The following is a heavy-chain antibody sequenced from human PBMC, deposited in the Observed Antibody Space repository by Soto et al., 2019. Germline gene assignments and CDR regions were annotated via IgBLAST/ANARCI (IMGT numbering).Heavy chain of an antibody. J-gene: IGHJ3*02. Sequence: SETLSLTCTVSGGSISSYYWTWIRQPPGKGLEWIGYIYYSGSTNYNPSLKSRVTISVDTSKNQFSLKLSSVTAADTAVYYCARRVTMVRGVIMIDAFDIWGQGTMVTVS. D-gene: IGHD3-10*01. V-gene: IGHV4-59*01. CDR1: GGSISSYY. CDR3: ARRVTMVRGVIMIDAFDI. CDR2: IYYSGST.